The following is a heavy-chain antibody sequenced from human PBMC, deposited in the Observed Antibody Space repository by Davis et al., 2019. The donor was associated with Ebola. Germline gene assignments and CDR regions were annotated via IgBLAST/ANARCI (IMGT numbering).Heavy chain of an antibody. D-gene: IGHD3-22*01. CDR2: IYYSGST. V-gene: IGHV4-31*03. CDR3: ARNAHYYDSSGYPYYYYGMDV. J-gene: IGHJ6*02. Sequence: LRLSCTVSGGSISSGGYYWSWIRQHPGKGLEWIGYIYYSGSTYYNPSLKSRVTISVDTSKNQFSLKLSSVTAADTAVYYCARNAHYYDSSGYPYYYYGMDVWGQGTTVTVSS. CDR1: GGSISSGGYY.